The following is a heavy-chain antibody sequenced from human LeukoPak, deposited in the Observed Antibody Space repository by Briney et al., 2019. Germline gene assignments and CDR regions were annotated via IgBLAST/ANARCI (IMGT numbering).Heavy chain of an antibody. Sequence: GGSLRLSCAASGFTFSIYAMSWVRQAPGKGLEWVSAISGSGGSTYYADSVKGRFTISRDNSKNTVYLQISSLRAEDTAVYYCAKVTGWTAASTFDYWGQGTLVTVSS. J-gene: IGHJ4*02. V-gene: IGHV3-23*01. CDR2: ISGSGGST. D-gene: IGHD6-13*01. CDR3: AKVTGWTAASTFDY. CDR1: GFTFSIYA.